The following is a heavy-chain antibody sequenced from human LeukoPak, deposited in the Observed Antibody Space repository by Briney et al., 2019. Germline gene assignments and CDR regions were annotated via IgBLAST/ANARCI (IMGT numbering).Heavy chain of an antibody. D-gene: IGHD1-26*01. CDR1: GFTFSNAW. V-gene: IGHV3-15*01. CDR3: TTLRIVGATIPDY. Sequence: PGGSLRLSCAASGFTFSNAWMSWVRQAPGKGLEWVGRIKSKTDGGTTDYAAPAKGRFTISRDDSKNTLYLQMNSLKTEDTAVYYCTTLRIVGATIPDYWGQGTLVTVSS. J-gene: IGHJ4*02. CDR2: IKSKTDGGTT.